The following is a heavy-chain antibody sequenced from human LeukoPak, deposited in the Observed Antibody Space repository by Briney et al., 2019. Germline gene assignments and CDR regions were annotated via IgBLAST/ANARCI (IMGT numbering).Heavy chain of an antibody. Sequence: GGSLRLSCAASGFSFSSYAMNWVRQAPGKGLEWVSCIRSSADSTYYADSVKGRFTISRDNSKNTLFPQINSLRAEDTAVYYCAKDRLPETYYGSGGNDYWGQGTLVTVSS. CDR3: AKDRLPETYYGSGGNDY. J-gene: IGHJ4*02. CDR1: GFSFSSYA. V-gene: IGHV3-23*01. CDR2: IRSSADST. D-gene: IGHD3-10*01.